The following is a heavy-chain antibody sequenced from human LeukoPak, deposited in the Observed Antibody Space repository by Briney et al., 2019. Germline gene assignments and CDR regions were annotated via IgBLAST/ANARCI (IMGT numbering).Heavy chain of an antibody. Sequence: KVSETLSLTCAVYGGSFSGYYWSWIRQPPGKGLEWIGETNHSGSTNYNPSLKSRVTISVDTSKNQFSLKLSSVTAADTAVYYCARLSISGAHRLRGHYYYMDVWGKGTTVTISS. CDR1: GGSFSGYY. CDR3: ARLSISGAHRLRGHYYYMDV. J-gene: IGHJ6*03. V-gene: IGHV4-34*01. D-gene: IGHD1-20*01. CDR2: TNHSGST.